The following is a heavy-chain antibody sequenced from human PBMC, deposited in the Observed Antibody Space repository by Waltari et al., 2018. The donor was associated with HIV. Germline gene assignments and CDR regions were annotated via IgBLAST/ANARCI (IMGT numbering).Heavy chain of an antibody. Sequence: QLQLQESGPGLVKPSETLSLTCTVSGGSISSSSYYWGWIRQPPGKGLVWIGSIYYSGSTYYNPSLKSRVTISVDTSKNQFSLKLSSVTAADTAVYYCARHGLAVAGAYFDYWGQGTLVTVSS. CDR2: IYYSGST. V-gene: IGHV4-39*01. CDR3: ARHGLAVAGAYFDY. D-gene: IGHD6-19*01. CDR1: GGSISSSSYY. J-gene: IGHJ4*02.